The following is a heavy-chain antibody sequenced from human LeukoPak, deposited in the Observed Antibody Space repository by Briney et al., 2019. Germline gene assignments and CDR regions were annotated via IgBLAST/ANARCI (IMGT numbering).Heavy chain of an antibody. V-gene: IGHV6-1*01. CDR2: TYYRSKWYN. Sequence: SQTLSLTCAISGDSVSSNSAAWNWIRQSPSRGLEWLGRTYYRSKWYNDYAVSVKSRITINPDTSKNQFSLQLNSVTPEDTAVYYCARGLHSSSSIALDPYYYYGMDVWGQGTTVTVSS. CDR1: GDSVSSNSAA. D-gene: IGHD6-6*01. J-gene: IGHJ6*02. CDR3: ARGLHSSSSIALDPYYYYGMDV.